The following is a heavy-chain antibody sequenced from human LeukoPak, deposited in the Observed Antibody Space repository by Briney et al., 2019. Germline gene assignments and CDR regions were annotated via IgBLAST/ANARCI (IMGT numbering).Heavy chain of an antibody. CDR3: ARESESYDSSGSTFDY. CDR2: IRYDGSTK. D-gene: IGHD3-22*01. V-gene: IGHV3-30*02. J-gene: IGHJ4*02. Sequence: GGSLRLSCAASGFTFSSYGMHWVRQAAGKGLEWVAFIRYDGSTKYYADSVKGRFTISRDNSKNTLYLQMNSLRAEDTAVYYCARESESYDSSGSTFDYWGQGTLVTVSS. CDR1: GFTFSSYG.